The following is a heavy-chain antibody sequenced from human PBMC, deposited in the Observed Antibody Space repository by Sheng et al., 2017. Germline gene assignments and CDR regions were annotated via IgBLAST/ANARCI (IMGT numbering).Heavy chain of an antibody. CDR3: ARDRGSEAGFDF. D-gene: IGHD3-10*01. CDR1: GVTVNSNH. V-gene: IGHV3-53*01. Sequence: EVQLVESGGGLIQPGGSLRLSCVASGVTVNSNHMSWVRQAPGKGLEWVSVIYSGGTTYYTDSVKGRFIISRDNSKNTVHLQLNSLRAEDTAVYYCARDRGSEAGFDFWGQGTLVTV. J-gene: IGHJ4*02. CDR2: IYSGGTT.